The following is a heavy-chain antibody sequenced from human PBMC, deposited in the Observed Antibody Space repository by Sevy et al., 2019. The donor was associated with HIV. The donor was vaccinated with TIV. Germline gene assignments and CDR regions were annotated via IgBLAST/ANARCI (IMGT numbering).Heavy chain of an antibody. CDR1: GYRFTSHW. CDR3: ATSRSGYFDSSGYYIY. CDR2: IYPDDSDT. J-gene: IGHJ4*02. D-gene: IGHD3-22*01. V-gene: IGHV5-51*01. Sequence: GESLKISCKGSGYRFTSHWIGWVRHMPGKGLAWMGVIYPDDSDTRYSPSFQGQVTFSADKSISTAYLQWSSLKASDTGVYYCATSRSGYFDSSGYYIYWGQRTLVTVSS.